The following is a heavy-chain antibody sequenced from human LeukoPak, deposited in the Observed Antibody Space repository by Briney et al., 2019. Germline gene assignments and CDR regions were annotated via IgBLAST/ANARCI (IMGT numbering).Heavy chain of an antibody. J-gene: IGHJ3*01. D-gene: IGHD6-13*01. V-gene: IGHV5-51*01. Sequence: GESLKISCKASGYSFNTYWIGWVRQMPGKGLEWMGIIYPDYPNTRYSPSFQGQVTISADKSFSTAYLQWSSLQASDTAMYYCARQWSIAASGADAFDVWGQGTMVTVSS. CDR2: IYPDYPNT. CDR3: ARQWSIAASGADAFDV. CDR1: GYSFNTYW.